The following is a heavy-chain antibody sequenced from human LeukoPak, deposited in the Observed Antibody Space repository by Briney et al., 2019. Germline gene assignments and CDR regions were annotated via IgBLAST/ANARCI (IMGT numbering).Heavy chain of an antibody. D-gene: IGHD3-3*01. CDR2: ISSSSTYI. CDR3: ARDYIAYDPLDY. V-gene: IGHV3-21*01. J-gene: IGHJ4*02. CDR1: GFTFSSYN. Sequence: SLXLSCAASGFTFSSYNMNGVRQAPGKGLEGVSSISSSSTYIYYTDSVRGRFTISRDNAKNSLYLQMNSLRAEDTAVYWCARDYIAYDPLDYWGQGTLVTVSS.